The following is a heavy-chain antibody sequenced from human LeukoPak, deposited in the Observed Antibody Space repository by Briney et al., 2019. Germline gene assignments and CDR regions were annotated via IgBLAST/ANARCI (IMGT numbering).Heavy chain of an antibody. V-gene: IGHV4-4*07. J-gene: IGHJ4*02. D-gene: IGHD2-15*01. Sequence: SETLSLTCTVSGDSISSSYWSWIRQPAGKGLEWIGRIYISGYTNYNPSLKSRVTMSVDTSKNQFSLNVRSVTAAGTAVYYCARDCSGGSCYEGVLDNWGQGTLVTVSS. CDR1: GDSISSSY. CDR3: ARDCSGGSCYEGVLDN. CDR2: IYISGYT.